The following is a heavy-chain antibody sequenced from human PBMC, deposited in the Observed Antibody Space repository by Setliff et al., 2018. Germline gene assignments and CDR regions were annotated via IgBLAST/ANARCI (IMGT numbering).Heavy chain of an antibody. CDR3: ARDLKFFGVGPLHIDY. CDR2: ISYDGSNK. J-gene: IGHJ4*02. CDR1: GFTFSSYA. Sequence: PGGSLRLSCAASGFTFSSYAMHWVRQAPGKGLEWVAVISYDGSNKCYADSVKGRFTISRDNSKNTLYLQMNSLRAEDTAVYYCARDLKFFGVGPLHIDYWGQGTLVTVSS. D-gene: IGHD3-3*01. V-gene: IGHV3-30*04.